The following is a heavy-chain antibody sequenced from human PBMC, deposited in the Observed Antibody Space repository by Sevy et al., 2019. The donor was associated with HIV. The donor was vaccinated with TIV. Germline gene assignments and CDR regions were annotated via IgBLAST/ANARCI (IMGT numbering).Heavy chain of an antibody. V-gene: IGHV4-59*08. CDR3: AGHEDCSSTGSYRGEWYYYYGMDV. CDR2: IYYSGST. D-gene: IGHD2-2*02. CDR1: GGSISSYY. J-gene: IGHJ6*02. Sequence: SETLSLTCTVSGGSISSYYWSWIRQPPGKGLEWIGYIYYSGSTNYNPSLKSRGTISVDTAKNQFSLKLSSVTAADTAVYYCAGHEDCSSTGSYRGEWYYYYGMDVWGQGTTVTVSS.